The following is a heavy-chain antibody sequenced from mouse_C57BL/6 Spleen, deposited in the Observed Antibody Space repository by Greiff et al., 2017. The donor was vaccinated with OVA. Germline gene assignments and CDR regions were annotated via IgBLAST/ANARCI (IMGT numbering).Heavy chain of an antibody. D-gene: IGHD2-5*01. J-gene: IGHJ2*01. CDR3: ARGGGYYSNYLYYFDY. CDR1: GFTFSSYA. CDR2: ISDGGSYT. V-gene: IGHV5-4*01. Sequence: EVQLVESGGGLVKPGGSLKLSCAASGFTFSSYAMSWVRQTPEKRLEWVATISDGGSYTYYPDNVKGRFTISRDNAKNNLYLQMSHLKSEDTAMYYCARGGGYYSNYLYYFDYWGQGNTLTVSS.